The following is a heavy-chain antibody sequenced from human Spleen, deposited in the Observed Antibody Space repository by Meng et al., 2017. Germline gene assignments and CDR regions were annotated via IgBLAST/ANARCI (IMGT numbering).Heavy chain of an antibody. CDR3: TRASLTLVRGVTVDYYFGMDV. V-gene: IGHV3-49*04. Sequence: GESLKISCTGSGFTFGDYAMSWVRQAPGKGLEWVGFIRGKAYGGTTEYAASVKGRFTISRDDFKSIAFLQMNSLKPEDTAVYYCTRASLTLVRGVTVDYYFGMDVWGQGTTVTVSS. CDR1: GFTFGDYA. CDR2: IRGKAYGGTT. J-gene: IGHJ6*02. D-gene: IGHD3-10*01.